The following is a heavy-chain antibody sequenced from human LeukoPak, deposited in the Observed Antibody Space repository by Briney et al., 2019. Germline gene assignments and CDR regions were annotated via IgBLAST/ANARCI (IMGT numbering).Heavy chain of an antibody. Sequence: SGGSLRLSCAASGFTVSSNYMSWVRQAPGKGLEWVSVIYSGGSTYYADSVKGRFAISRDNSKNTLYLQMNSLRAEDMAVYYCARVYVWGSYRLDAFDIWGQGTMVTVSS. CDR1: GFTVSSNY. V-gene: IGHV3-66*01. D-gene: IGHD3-16*02. CDR3: ARVYVWGSYRLDAFDI. J-gene: IGHJ3*02. CDR2: IYSGGST.